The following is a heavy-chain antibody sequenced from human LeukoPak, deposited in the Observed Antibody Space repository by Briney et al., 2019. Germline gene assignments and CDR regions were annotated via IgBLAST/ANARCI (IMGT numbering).Heavy chain of an antibody. V-gene: IGHV4-59*01. D-gene: IGHD1-1*01. CDR3: ARDLELERNRWNYFES. J-gene: IGHJ4*02. CDR1: GGSISSFF. Sequence: SETLSLTCTVSGGSISSFFWSWIRQPPGKGLEWIGSMHYSGDTKYNPSLRSRVSLSIDTSKQQSSLRLSSVTAADTAVYYCARDLELERNRWNYFESWGQGTLVTVSS. CDR2: MHYSGDT.